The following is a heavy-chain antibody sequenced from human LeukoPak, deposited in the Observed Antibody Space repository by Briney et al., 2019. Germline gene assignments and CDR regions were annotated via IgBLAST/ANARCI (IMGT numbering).Heavy chain of an antibody. CDR1: GFTFSSYS. Sequence: GGSLRLSCAASGFTFSSYSMSWVRQAPGKGLEWVSSISSSSSYIYYADSVKGRFTISRDNAKNSLYRQMTSLRAEDTAVYYCARAEDGYKFDYWGQGNLVTVSS. V-gene: IGHV3-21*01. CDR3: ARAEDGYKFDY. D-gene: IGHD5-12*01. J-gene: IGHJ4*02. CDR2: ISSSSSYI.